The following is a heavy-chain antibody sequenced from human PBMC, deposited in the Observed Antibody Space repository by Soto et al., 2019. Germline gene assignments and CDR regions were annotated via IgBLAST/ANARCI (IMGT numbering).Heavy chain of an antibody. J-gene: IGHJ4*02. CDR3: ARVGPPIYDSSGYYPGYFDY. D-gene: IGHD3-22*01. CDR2: ISAYNGNT. Sequence: ASVKVSCKASGYTFTSYGISWVRRAPGQGLEWMGWISAYNGNTNYAQKLQGRVTMTTDTSTSTAYMELRSLRSDDTAVYYCARVGPPIYDSSGYYPGYFDYWGQGTLVTVSS. CDR1: GYTFTSYG. V-gene: IGHV1-18*01.